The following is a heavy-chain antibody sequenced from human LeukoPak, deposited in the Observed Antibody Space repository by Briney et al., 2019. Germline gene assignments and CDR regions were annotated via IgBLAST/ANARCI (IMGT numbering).Heavy chain of an antibody. D-gene: IGHD1-26*01. CDR2: IYYSGST. V-gene: IGHV4-59*01. CDR3: ARVVVGAENAFDI. J-gene: IGHJ3*02. Sequence: PSETLSLTCTVSGGSISSYYWSWIRQPPGKGLEWSGYIYYSGSTNYNPSLKSRVTISVDTSKNQFSLKLSSVTAADTAVYYCARVVVGAENAFDIWGQGTMVTVSS. CDR1: GGSISSYY.